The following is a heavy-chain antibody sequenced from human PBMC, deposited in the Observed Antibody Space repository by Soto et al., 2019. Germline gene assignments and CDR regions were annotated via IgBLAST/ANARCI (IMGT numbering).Heavy chain of an antibody. CDR3: ARSCSSTSCYGNWFDP. J-gene: IGHJ5*02. D-gene: IGHD2-2*01. CDR1: GGSISSYY. CDR2: IYYSGST. Sequence: SETLSLTCTVSGGSISSYYWSWIRQPPGKGLEWIRYIYYSGSTDYNPSLKSRVTISVDTSKNQFSLKLSSVTAADTAVYYCARSCSSTSCYGNWFDPWGQGTLVTVSS. V-gene: IGHV4-59*01.